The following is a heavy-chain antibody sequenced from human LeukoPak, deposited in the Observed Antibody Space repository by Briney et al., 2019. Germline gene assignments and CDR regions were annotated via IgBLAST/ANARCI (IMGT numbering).Heavy chain of an antibody. V-gene: IGHV1-46*01. Sequence: GASVKVSCKASGYTFINYYIQGVRQAPGEGLESMGFINPSDGSTSYAQKFQGRVTMTRDTSTSTVYMELSSLRSDDTALYYCAREVAGFDYRGQGTLVTVST. J-gene: IGHJ4*02. CDR3: AREVAGFDY. CDR2: INPSDGST. CDR1: GYTFINYY.